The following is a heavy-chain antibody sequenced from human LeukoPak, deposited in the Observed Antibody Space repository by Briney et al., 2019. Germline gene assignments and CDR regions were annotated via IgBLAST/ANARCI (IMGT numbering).Heavy chain of an antibody. CDR3: ARPFLNYYDSSGYPY. Sequence: GGSLRLSCDASGFTFKNYGMNWVRQAPGKGLEWVSSISTSSTYISYADSVKGRFTISRDNAKNSLYLQMNSLRAEDTAVYYCARPFLNYYDSSGYPYWGQGTLVTVSS. J-gene: IGHJ4*02. V-gene: IGHV3-21*01. CDR1: GFTFKNYG. D-gene: IGHD3-22*01. CDR2: ISTSSTYI.